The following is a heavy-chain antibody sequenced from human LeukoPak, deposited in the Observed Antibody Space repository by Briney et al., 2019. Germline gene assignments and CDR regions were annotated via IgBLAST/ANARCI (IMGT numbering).Heavy chain of an antibody. V-gene: IGHV3-30*04. D-gene: IGHD3-9*01. CDR3: ARDLNYYDILTGYTD. Sequence: PGGSLRLSCAASGFTFSSYAMHWVRQAPGKGLEWMAVISYDGSNKYYADSVKGRFTISRDNSKNTLYLQMNSLRAEDTAVYYCARDLNYYDILTGYTDWGQGTLVTVSS. CDR1: GFTFSSYA. J-gene: IGHJ4*02. CDR2: ISYDGSNK.